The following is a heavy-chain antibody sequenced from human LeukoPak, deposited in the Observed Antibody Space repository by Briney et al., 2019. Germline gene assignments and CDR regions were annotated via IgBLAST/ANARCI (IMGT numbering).Heavy chain of an antibody. D-gene: IGHD2-8*01. V-gene: IGHV3-53*01. CDR2: IFNGGST. CDR3: ARRDCTNGVCYLDY. Sequence: GGSLRLSCAASGFAVSSNHMNWVRQAPGKGLEWVSVIFNGGSTYYADSVKGRFTISRDNSKNTLYLQMNSLRAEDTAVYYCARRDCTNGVCYLDYWGQGTLVTVSS. J-gene: IGHJ4*02. CDR1: GFAVSSNH.